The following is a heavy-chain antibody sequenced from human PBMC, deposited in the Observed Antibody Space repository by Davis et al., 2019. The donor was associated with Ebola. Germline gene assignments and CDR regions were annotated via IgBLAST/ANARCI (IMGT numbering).Heavy chain of an antibody. V-gene: IGHV1-18*04. CDR3: ARARGVGATSVAWFDP. J-gene: IGHJ5*02. Sequence: ASVKVSCKASGYTFTNYYMHWVRQAPGQGLEWMGWTTVYNGDTKYAQNLQGRMTMTTDTSTNTAYMELRSLRSDDTAVYYCARARGVGATSVAWFDPWGQGTLVTVSS. CDR1: GYTFTNYY. D-gene: IGHD1-26*01. CDR2: TTVYNGDT.